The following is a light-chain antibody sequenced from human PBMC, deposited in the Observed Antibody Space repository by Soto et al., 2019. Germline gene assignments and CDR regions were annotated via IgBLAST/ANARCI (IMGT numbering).Light chain of an antibody. CDR1: QGIRND. CDR3: LRYNNYPPT. J-gene: IGKJ3*01. CDR2: TAS. V-gene: IGKV1-17*01. Sequence: DIQLTQMASSLSTSVGDSVNVTCRASQGIRNDLGWYQQKPGKAPQRLIYTASTLQSGVPSRFSGSGSGTEVTLTIISLQPEEIATYYCLRYNNYPPTCGPGTKVDIK.